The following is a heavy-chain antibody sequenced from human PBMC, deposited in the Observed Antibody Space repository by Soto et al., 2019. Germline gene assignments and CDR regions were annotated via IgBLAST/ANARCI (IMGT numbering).Heavy chain of an antibody. Sequence: SEILSLTCTVSGGSITSYYWSWIRQPPGKGLEWIGYIYYRGSTNYNPSLKSRVTISVDRSKNQFSLMLTSVTAADTAVYFCARLDIVGGYYFDYWGQGTLVTVSS. D-gene: IGHD3-16*01. V-gene: IGHV4-59*01. CDR1: GGSITSYY. J-gene: IGHJ4*02. CDR2: IYYRGST. CDR3: ARLDIVGGYYFDY.